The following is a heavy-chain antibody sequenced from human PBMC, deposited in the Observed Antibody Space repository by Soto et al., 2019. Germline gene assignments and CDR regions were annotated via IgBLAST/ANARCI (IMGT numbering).Heavy chain of an antibody. Sequence: EVQLVESGGGLVQPGGSLRLSCAASGFTFSSYWMHWVRQAPGKGLVWVSRINSDGSNTNYADSVKGRFTISRDNAKNTLYLQMNSLRAEDTAVYCCARGGCLNWYFDLWGRGTLVTVSS. J-gene: IGHJ2*01. CDR3: ARGGCLNWYFDL. V-gene: IGHV3-74*01. D-gene: IGHD1-26*01. CDR1: GFTFSSYW. CDR2: INSDGSNT.